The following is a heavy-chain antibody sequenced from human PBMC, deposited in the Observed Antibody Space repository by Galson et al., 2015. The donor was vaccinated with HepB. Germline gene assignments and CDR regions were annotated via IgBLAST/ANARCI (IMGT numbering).Heavy chain of an antibody. CDR3: VRGAVASGVWFDP. J-gene: IGHJ5*02. CDR2: ISRKGDSA. CDR1: GFNFNIHA. D-gene: IGHD7-27*01. V-gene: IGHV3-64D*06. Sequence: SLRLSCAASGFNFNIHAMHWVRQAPGKGLDYLSGISRKGDSAYYAEFVKGRFIVSRNNSENTLYLQMTSLRIDDTAVYFCVRGAVASGVWFDPRGQGTQVTVSS.